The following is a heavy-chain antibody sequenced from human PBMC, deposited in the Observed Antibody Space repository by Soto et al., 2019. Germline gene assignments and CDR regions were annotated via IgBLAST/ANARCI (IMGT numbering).Heavy chain of an antibody. J-gene: IGHJ4*02. Sequence: QVQLQESGPGLVKPSETLSLTCAVSGGSVSSGSYYWTWFRQPPGRGLEWIGYIYYTGTTDSNPSLKSRVTISLDTSKNRFSLNLNSVTAADTAVYYCARVPGGFYRRTDFWGQGTLVTVSS. D-gene: IGHD3-22*01. V-gene: IGHV4-61*03. CDR1: GGSVSSGSYY. CDR3: ARVPGGFYRRTDF. CDR2: IYYTGTT.